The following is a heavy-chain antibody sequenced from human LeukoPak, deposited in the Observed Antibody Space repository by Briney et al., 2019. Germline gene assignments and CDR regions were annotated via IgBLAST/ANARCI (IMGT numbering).Heavy chain of an antibody. CDR3: ASSYGSGRYRYGMDV. V-gene: IGHV4-30-2*01. CDR2: IYHRGGT. J-gene: IGHJ6*02. CDR1: RGATSGGGYS. Sequence: SQTPSLSCAVSRGATSGGGYSCSWIRQPPGKSLEWGLDIYHRGGTYYNPSLTSRVTISVDRSKKQFSLKLSSVTAAARAVYYCASSYGSGRYRYGMDVWGQGTTVTVSS. D-gene: IGHD3-10*01.